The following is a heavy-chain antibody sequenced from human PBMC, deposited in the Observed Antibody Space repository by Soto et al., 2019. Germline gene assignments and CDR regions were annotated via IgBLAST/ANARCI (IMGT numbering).Heavy chain of an antibody. J-gene: IGHJ5*02. CDR1: GGSITNGFYY. CDR3: AKNETTRPWFNP. V-gene: IGHV4-31*03. D-gene: IGHD1-1*01. Sequence: QVQLQESGPGLVKPSQTLSLICTVSGGSITNGFYYWSWIRQHPGKGLEWIGNIYYIGTTSYNPSLKSRVTISIDRSWNQFSLTLESVTAADTAVYFCAKNETTRPWFNPWGQGTLVTVSS. CDR2: IYYIGTT.